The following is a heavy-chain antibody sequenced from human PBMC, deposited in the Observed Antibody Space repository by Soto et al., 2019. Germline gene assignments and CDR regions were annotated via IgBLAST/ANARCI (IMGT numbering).Heavy chain of an antibody. CDR1: GFTFSGSA. J-gene: IGHJ4*02. Sequence: EVQLVESGGGLVQPGGSLKLSCAASGFTFSGSAMHWVRQASGKGLEWVGRIRSKANSYATAYAASVKGRFTISRDDSKNTAYLQMNSLKTEDTAVYYCTSAPFSHYYDSSGYYYFDYWGQGTLVTVSS. CDR2: IRSKANSYAT. D-gene: IGHD3-22*01. V-gene: IGHV3-73*02. CDR3: TSAPFSHYYDSSGYYYFDY.